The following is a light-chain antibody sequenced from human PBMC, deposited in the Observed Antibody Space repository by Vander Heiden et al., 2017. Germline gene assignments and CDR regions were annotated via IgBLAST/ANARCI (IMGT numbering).Light chain of an antibody. CDR2: DVN. Sequence: QSALTPPPSVSGSPGQAVTISCTGTSSDVGGFNHVSWYQQHPGKAPKVMIYDVNKRPSGVPYRFSGSKSGNTASLTISGLQAEDEAGYYCCSYAGTNTWLFGGGTKLTVL. CDR3: CSYAGTNTWL. CDR1: SSDVGGFNH. J-gene: IGLJ3*02. V-gene: IGLV2-11*01.